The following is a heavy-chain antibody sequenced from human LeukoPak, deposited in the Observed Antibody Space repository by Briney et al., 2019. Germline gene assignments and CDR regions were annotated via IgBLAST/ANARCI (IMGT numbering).Heavy chain of an antibody. CDR1: GESFNDYY. CDR3: ATRPYYDILTGYRYYFDY. V-gene: IGHV4-34*01. Sequence: NPSETLSLTCAVYGESFNDYYWTWIRQPPGKGLEWIGEINHSGSTNYNPSLKSRVTISVDTSKNQFSLKLSSVTAADTAVYYCATRPYYDILTGYRYYFDYWGQGTLVTVSS. CDR2: INHSGST. J-gene: IGHJ4*02. D-gene: IGHD3-9*01.